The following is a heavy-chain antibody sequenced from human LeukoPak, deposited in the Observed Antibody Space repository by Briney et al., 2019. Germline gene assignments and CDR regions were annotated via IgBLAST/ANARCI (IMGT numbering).Heavy chain of an antibody. V-gene: IGHV4-4*02. D-gene: IGHD3-22*01. CDR1: GGSISSSNW. CDR3: ARGTVLNYYDSSGYHKSPGSVDY. Sequence: PSETLSLTCAVSGGSISSSNWWSWVRQPPGKGLEWIGEIYHSGSINYNPSLKSRVTISVDKSKNQFSLKLSSVTAADTAVYYCARGTVLNYYDSSGYHKSPGSVDYWGQGTLVTVSS. CDR2: IYHSGSI. J-gene: IGHJ4*02.